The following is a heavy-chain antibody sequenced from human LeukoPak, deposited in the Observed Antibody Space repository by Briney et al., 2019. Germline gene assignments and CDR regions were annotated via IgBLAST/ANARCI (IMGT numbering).Heavy chain of an antibody. CDR3: ARVKVEMATITHFDY. J-gene: IGHJ4*02. Sequence: PSETLSLTCAVYGGSFSGYYWSWIRQPPGKGLEWIGEINHSGSTNYNPSLKSRVTISVDTSKNQFSLKLNSVTAADTAVYYCARVKVEMATITHFDYWGQGTLVTVSS. V-gene: IGHV4-34*01. D-gene: IGHD5-24*01. CDR2: INHSGST. CDR1: GGSFSGYY.